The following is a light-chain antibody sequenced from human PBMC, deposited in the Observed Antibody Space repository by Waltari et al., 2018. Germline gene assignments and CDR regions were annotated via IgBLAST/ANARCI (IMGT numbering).Light chain of an antibody. J-gene: IGKJ4*01. CDR1: QSVTPA. CDR2: DVS. CDR3: QQRDSWPRT. V-gene: IGKV3-11*01. Sequence: EIVLTQSPATLSLSPGDRAALSCMASQSVTPALARDQQKPGQAPRLLIYDVSNRATGVPARFSGSGSGSDFTLTISSLDPEDFAVYYCQQRDSWPRTFGGGTKVEFK.